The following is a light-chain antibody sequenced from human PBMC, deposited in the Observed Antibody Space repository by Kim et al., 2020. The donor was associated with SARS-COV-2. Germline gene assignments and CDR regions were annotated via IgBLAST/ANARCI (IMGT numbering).Light chain of an antibody. V-gene: IGKV1-27*01. J-gene: IGKJ1*01. Sequence: DIQMTQSPYSLSASIGDRVTITCRASQGISGYLAWYQQKPGKVPKLLIYAASILRSGVPSRFSGSGSGTDFALTISSLQSEDVATYYCLMYNSAPWTFRQGTKVDIK. CDR1: QGISGY. CDR2: AAS. CDR3: LMYNSAPWT.